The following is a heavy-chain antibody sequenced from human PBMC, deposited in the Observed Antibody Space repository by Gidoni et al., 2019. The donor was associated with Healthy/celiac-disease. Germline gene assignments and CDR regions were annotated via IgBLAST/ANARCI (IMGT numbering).Heavy chain of an antibody. Sequence: EVQLLESGGGLVQPGGSLRLSCAASGFTFSSYAMSWVRQAPGKGLEWVSAISGSGGSTYYADSVKGRFTISRDNSKNTLYLQMNSLRAEDTAVYYCAKSPLLWFGELLTHYWYFDLWGRGTLVTVSS. CDR1: GFTFSSYA. V-gene: IGHV3-23*01. CDR3: AKSPLLWFGELLTHYWYFDL. J-gene: IGHJ2*01. D-gene: IGHD3-10*01. CDR2: ISGSGGST.